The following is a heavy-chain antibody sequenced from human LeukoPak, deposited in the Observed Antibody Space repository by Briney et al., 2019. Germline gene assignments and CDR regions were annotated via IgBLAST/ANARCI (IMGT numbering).Heavy chain of an antibody. V-gene: IGHV4-59*01. CDR3: ARVSCSSTSCPRRDALDV. CDR2: IYYNGRA. D-gene: IGHD2-2*01. J-gene: IGHJ3*01. Sequence: KTSETLSLTCAVSGGSISSYYWSWIRQPPGKGLEWIGYIYYNGRANYTPSLKSRVTMSVDTSKSQFSLKLSSVTAADTAVCYCARVSCSSTSCPRRDALDVWGQGTMVTVSS. CDR1: GGSISSYY.